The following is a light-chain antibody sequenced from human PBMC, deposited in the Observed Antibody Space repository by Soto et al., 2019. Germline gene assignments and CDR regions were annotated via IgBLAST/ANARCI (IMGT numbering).Light chain of an antibody. CDR2: EAS. V-gene: IGKV1-5*03. CDR3: HQYNRFPRT. J-gene: IGKJ1*01. CDR1: QSISTW. Sequence: DIQMTQSSSTMSASVGNRATITCLASQSISTWFAWYQQKPGKAPKLLISEASSLQSGVPSRFSGSGSGTEFTLTITSLQPDDFGTYYCHQYNRFPRTFAQGTKVDIK.